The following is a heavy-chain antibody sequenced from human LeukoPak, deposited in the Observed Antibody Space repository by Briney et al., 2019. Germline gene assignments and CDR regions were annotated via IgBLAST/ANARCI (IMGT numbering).Heavy chain of an antibody. CDR2: ISSSSSYI. J-gene: IGHJ4*02. CDR3: ARDRRYSYRFFDY. Sequence: GGSLRLSCAASGLTFDDHGMSWARQAPGQGLEWVSSISSSSSYIYYADSVKGRFTISRDNAKNSLYLQMNSLRAENTAVYHCARDRRYSYRFFDYWGQGTLVTVSS. D-gene: IGHD5-18*01. CDR1: GLTFDDHG. V-gene: IGHV3-21*01.